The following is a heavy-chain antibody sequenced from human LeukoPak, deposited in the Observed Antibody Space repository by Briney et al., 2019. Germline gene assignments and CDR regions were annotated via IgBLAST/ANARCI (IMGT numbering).Heavy chain of an antibody. J-gene: IGHJ4*02. V-gene: IGHV3-53*01. CDR1: GFTVSSTY. CDR2: IYSGGTT. Sequence: QPGGSLRLSCAASGFTVSSTYMAWVRQAPGRGLEWVSIIYSGGTTYYADSVKGRFTISRDNSKNTLYLQMNSLRAEDTAVYYCAREDQGASWIYYFDYWGQGTLVTVSS. CDR3: AREDQGASWIYYFDY. D-gene: IGHD2-2*01.